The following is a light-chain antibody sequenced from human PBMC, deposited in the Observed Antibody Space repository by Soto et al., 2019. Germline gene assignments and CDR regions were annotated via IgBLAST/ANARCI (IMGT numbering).Light chain of an antibody. CDR1: QSVSSN. V-gene: IGKV3-15*01. Sequence: IVMTQSPATQSLSPGERATLSCRASQSVSSNLAWYQQKPGQAPRLLIYGASTRATGIPARFSGSVSGTEGTITISSLQYEDGSVYYCQQYNNWTRTFGQGTRLENK. CDR2: GAS. CDR3: QQYNNWTRT. J-gene: IGKJ5*01.